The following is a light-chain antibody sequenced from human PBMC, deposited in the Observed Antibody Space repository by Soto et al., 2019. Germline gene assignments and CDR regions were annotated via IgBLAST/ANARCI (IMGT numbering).Light chain of an antibody. Sequence: QSVLTQPPSASGSPGQSVTISCTGTSSDVGGYDYVSWYQQHPGKAPKLMIYEVSKRPSGVPDRFSGSKSGNTASLTVSGLQAEDEADYYCSSYAGSSTYVFGTGTKAHRP. V-gene: IGLV2-8*01. CDR2: EVS. J-gene: IGLJ1*01. CDR3: SSYAGSSTYV. CDR1: SSDVGGYDY.